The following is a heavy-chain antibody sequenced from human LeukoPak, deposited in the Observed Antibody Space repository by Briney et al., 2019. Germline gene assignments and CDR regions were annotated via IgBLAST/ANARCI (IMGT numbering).Heavy chain of an antibody. CDR2: IIPIFGTA. D-gene: IGHD5-18*01. Sequence: SVKVSCKASGGTFSSYAISRVRQAPGQGLEWMGGIIPIFGTANYAQKFQGRVTITADESTSTAYMELSSLRSEDTAVYYCARDTSYSYGFDYWGQGTLVTVSS. J-gene: IGHJ4*02. CDR1: GGTFSSYA. CDR3: ARDTSYSYGFDY. V-gene: IGHV1-69*13.